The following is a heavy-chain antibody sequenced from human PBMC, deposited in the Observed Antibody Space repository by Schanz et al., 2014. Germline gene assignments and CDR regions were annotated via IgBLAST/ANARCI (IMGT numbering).Heavy chain of an antibody. CDR3: ARNIIATARAYDI. J-gene: IGHJ3*02. V-gene: IGHV1-18*04. CDR1: GYTFPSYG. Sequence: QGHLVQSGAEVKEPGASVQVSCKASGYTFPSYGISWVRQAPGQGLEWMGWINVYNGDTKFAKTFQDRVTLTTDTSTSTAYMELRSLRSDDTAVYYCARNIIATARAYDIWGQGTMVTVSS. D-gene: IGHD6-13*01. CDR2: INVYNGDT.